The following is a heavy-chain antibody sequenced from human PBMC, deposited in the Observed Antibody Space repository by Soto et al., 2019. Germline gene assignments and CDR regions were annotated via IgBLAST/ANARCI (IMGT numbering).Heavy chain of an antibody. CDR1: GFTVSSNY. V-gene: IGHV3-53*02. CDR2: IYSGGTT. J-gene: IGHJ5*02. D-gene: IGHD6-6*01. Sequence: EVQLVETGGGLIQPGGSLRLSCEVTGFTVSSNYMSWVRQAPGKGLEWVSVIYSGGTTYSADSVKGRCTISRDDSKNTLYLQMNSRSAEDTAVYYCARAWWSSSRWFDPWGQGTLVTVSS. CDR3: ARAWWSSSRWFDP.